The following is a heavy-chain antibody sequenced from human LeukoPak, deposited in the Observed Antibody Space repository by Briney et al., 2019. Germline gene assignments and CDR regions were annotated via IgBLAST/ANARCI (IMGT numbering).Heavy chain of an antibody. CDR2: IIPIFGPA. CDR3: ARGEVPAHYFDY. J-gene: IGHJ4*02. Sequence: SVKVSCKASGGTFSRYAFSWVRQAPGQGLEWMGGIIPIFGPATYAQKFQGRVTLTAGESTSTAYMELSSLRSEDTAMYYCARGEVPAHYFDYWGQGTLVTVSS. V-gene: IGHV1-69*13. CDR1: GGTFSRYA.